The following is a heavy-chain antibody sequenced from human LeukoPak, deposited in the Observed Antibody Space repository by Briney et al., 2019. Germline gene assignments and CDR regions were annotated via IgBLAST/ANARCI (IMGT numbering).Heavy chain of an antibody. D-gene: IGHD6-19*01. V-gene: IGHV4-39*01. J-gene: IGHJ4*02. CDR2: IYYSGST. CDR3: ARLRGGWYGDY. Sequence: SETLSLTCTVSRGSISSSSYYWGWIRQPPGKGLEWIGSIYYSGSTYYNPSLKSRVTISVDTSKNQFSLKLSSVTAADTAVYYCARLRGGWYGDYWGQGTLVTVSS. CDR1: RGSISSSSYY.